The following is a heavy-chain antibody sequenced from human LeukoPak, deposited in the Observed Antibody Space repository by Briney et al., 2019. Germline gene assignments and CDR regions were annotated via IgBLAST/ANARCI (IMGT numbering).Heavy chain of an antibody. CDR2: INPSGGST. CDR1: GYTFTSYY. D-gene: IGHD5-12*01. J-gene: IGHJ5*02. V-gene: IGHV1-46*01. CDR3: ARANEGLGSGSLEFDP. Sequence: ASVKVSCKASGYTFTSYYMHWVRQAPGQGLEWMGIINPSGGSTSYAQKFQGRVTMTRDTSTSTVCMELSSLRSEDTAVYYCARANEGLGSGSLEFDPWGQGTLVTVSS.